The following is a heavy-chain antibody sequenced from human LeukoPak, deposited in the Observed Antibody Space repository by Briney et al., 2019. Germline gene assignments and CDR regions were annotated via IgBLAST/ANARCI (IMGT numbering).Heavy chain of an antibody. CDR3: ARTHGWTYTEGYFFDY. J-gene: IGHJ4*02. V-gene: IGHV4-59*01. D-gene: IGHD2-8*01. CDR1: GGSISTYY. CDR2: VHYSGST. Sequence: SETLSLTCSVPGGSISTYYWSWIRQPPGKGLEWIGYVHYSGSTNSNPSLKSRVTISVDTSKNQFSLKLRSVTAADTAVYYCARTHGWTYTEGYFFDYWGQGTLVTVSS.